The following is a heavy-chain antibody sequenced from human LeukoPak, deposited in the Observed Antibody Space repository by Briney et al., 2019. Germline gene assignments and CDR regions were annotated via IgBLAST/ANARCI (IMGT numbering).Heavy chain of an antibody. D-gene: IGHD2-2*01. CDR3: ARHGNIVVLPATSKAFDI. J-gene: IGHJ3*02. CDR2: IYYSGTT. V-gene: IGHV4-39*01. CDR1: GGFISSNSAY. Sequence: SETLSLTCTVSGGFISSNSAYWSWIRQPPGKALEWIGNIYYSGTTYYNPSLKSRVTTSVDTSKSQFSLRLSSVTAADTAVYYCARHGNIVVLPATSKAFDIWGQGTMVTVSS.